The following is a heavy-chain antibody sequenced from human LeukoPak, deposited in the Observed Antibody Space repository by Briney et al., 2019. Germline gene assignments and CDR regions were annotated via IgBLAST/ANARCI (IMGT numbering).Heavy chain of an antibody. J-gene: IGHJ6*03. CDR2: IYYSGST. CDR1: GGSFSGYY. V-gene: IGHV4-59*01. D-gene: IGHD3-16*01. Sequence: SGTLSLTCGVYGGSFSGYYWSWIRQPPGKGLEWIGYIYYSGSTNYNPSLKSRVTISVDTSKNQFSLKLSSVTAADTAVYYCARETSQKGAHYMDVWGKGTTVTISS. CDR3: ARETSQKGAHYMDV.